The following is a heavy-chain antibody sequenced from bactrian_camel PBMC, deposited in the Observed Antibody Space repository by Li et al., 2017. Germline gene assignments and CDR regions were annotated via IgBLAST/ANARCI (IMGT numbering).Heavy chain of an antibody. Sequence: HVQLVESGGGSVQPGGSLRLSCAASGFTFSSYGMSWVRQAPGKGLEWVSGIYSDASNTYYVDSVKGRFTISRDNAKNTLYLQLNSLKSEDTAEYYCAIGLWGFKGYEYWGQGTQVTVS. J-gene: IGHJ4*01. D-gene: IGHD3*01. CDR1: GFTFSSYG. CDR3: AIGLWGFKGYEY. CDR2: IYSDASNT. V-gene: IGHV3S7*01.